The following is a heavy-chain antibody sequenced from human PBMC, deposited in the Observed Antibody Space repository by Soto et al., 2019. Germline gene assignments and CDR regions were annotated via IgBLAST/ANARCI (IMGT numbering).Heavy chain of an antibody. D-gene: IGHD2-2*01. Sequence: SETLSLTCTVSGGSISSYYWSWVRQPPGKGLEWIGYVSYSGSTNYNPSLKSRVTISVDTSRNQLSLKLNSVTAADTAVYYCASQVTYCSTSTCYGYFDYWGQGTLVTVSS. CDR1: GGSISSYY. J-gene: IGHJ4*02. V-gene: IGHV4-59*08. CDR3: ASQVTYCSTSTCYGYFDY. CDR2: VSYSGST.